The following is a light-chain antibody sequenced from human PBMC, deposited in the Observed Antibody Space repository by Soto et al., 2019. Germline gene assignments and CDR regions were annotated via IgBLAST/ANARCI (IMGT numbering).Light chain of an antibody. J-gene: IGLJ2*01. CDR3: GTWDSSLKAWL. Sequence: QSVMTQPPSVSAAPGQKVTISCSGSSSNIGGNSVSWYQQLPGTAPKLLLYDNAKRPSGIPDRFSGSKAGMSATLNIAGLQTGDEADYYCGTWDSSLKAWLFGGGTKVTVL. CDR2: DNA. CDR1: SSNIGGNS. V-gene: IGLV1-51*01.